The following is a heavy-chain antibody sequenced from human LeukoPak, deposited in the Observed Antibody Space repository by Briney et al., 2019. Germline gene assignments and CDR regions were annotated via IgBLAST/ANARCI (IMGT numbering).Heavy chain of an antibody. CDR1: GGSISSGGYY. J-gene: IGHJ5*02. CDR2: ISYSGST. D-gene: IGHD3-16*02. CDR3: ARHYRDWFDP. V-gene: IGHV4-61*08. Sequence: PSETLSLTCTVSGGSISSGGYYWSWIRQHPGKGLEWIGYISYSGSTNYNPSLKSRVTMSVDTSKNQLYLKLSSVAAADTAVYYCARHYRDWFDPWGQGTLVTVSS.